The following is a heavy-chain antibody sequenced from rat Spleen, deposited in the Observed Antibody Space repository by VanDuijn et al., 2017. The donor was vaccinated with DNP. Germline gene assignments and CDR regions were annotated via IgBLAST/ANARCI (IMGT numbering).Heavy chain of an antibody. CDR1: GFSFDNYG. V-gene: IGHV5-27*01. CDR2: IDNRGDST. J-gene: IGHJ3*01. D-gene: IGHD1-5*01. CDR3: ATGCDYGKYRDNWFAY. Sequence: EVKLVESGGGLVQPGRSLKVSCTASGFSFDNYGMAWVRQAPTQGLEWVAYIDNRGDSTYYRDSVKGRFTISRDDVKSTLYLQMDSLRSEDTATYYCATGCDYGKYRDNWFAYWGQGTLVTVSS.